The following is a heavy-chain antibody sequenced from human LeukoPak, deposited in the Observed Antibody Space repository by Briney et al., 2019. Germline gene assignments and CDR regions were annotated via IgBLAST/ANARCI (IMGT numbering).Heavy chain of an antibody. CDR3: ARGGYGSGWDYMDV. V-gene: IGHV4-34*01. J-gene: IGHJ6*03. Sequence: SETLSLTCAVYGGSFSGYYWSWIRQPPGKGLEWIGEINHSGSTNYNPSLKGRVTISVDTSKNQFSLTLSSVTAADTAVYFCARGGYGSGWDYMDVWGKGTTVPVSS. CDR2: INHSGST. D-gene: IGHD3-10*01. CDR1: GGSFSGYY.